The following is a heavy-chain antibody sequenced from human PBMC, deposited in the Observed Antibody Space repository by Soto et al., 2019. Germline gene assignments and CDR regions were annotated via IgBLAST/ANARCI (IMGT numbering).Heavy chain of an antibody. CDR1: GYTFNTYF. CDR3: ARHTSNSFDY. J-gene: IGHJ4*02. Sequence: HVQLVQSGGELKKPGASVKVSCKTSGYTFNTYFITWVRQAPGQGLEWMGWISPHNGNTNYAEKFQGRVTMTTDTITKTAYMEPRNLRCDDPAVYYCARHTSNSFDYWGQGTLVTVSS. D-gene: IGHD2-2*01. CDR2: ISPHNGNT. V-gene: IGHV1-18*01.